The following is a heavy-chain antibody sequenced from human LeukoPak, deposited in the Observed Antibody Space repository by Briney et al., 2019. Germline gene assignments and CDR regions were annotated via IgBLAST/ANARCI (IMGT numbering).Heavy chain of an antibody. CDR3: ARLRGVYDAFDI. J-gene: IGHJ3*02. D-gene: IGHD5/OR15-5a*01. CDR2: IWYDGSNK. V-gene: IGHV3-33*01. Sequence: GGSLRLSCAASGXTFSSYGMHWVRQAPGKGLEWVAVIWYDGSNKYYADSVKGRFTISRDNSKSTLYLQMNSLRAEDTAVYYCARLRGVYDAFDIWGQGTMVTVSS. CDR1: GXTFSSYG.